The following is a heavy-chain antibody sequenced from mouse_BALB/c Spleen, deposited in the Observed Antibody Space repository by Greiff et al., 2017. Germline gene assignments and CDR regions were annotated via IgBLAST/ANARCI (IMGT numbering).Heavy chain of an antibody. CDR1: GFTFTDYY. Sequence: DVKLVESGGGLVQPGGSLRLSCATSGFTFTDYYMSWVRQPPGKALEWLGFIRNKANGYTTEYSASVKGRFTISRDNSQSILYLQMNTLRAEDSATYYCASYYGYDGRFAYWGQGTLVTVSA. CDR2: IRNKANGYTT. D-gene: IGHD2-9*01. J-gene: IGHJ3*01. CDR3: ASYYGYDGRFAY. V-gene: IGHV7-3*02.